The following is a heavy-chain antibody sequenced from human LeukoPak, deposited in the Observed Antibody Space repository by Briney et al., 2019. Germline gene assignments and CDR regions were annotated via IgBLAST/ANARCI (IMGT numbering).Heavy chain of an antibody. CDR2: IYYSGST. D-gene: IGHD4-11*01. CDR3: ARGFYSPHH. J-gene: IGHJ5*02. Sequence: SETLSLTCIVSGGSISSDYWSWIRQSPGKGLEWIGYIYYSGSTYYNPSLKSRVTISVDTSKNQFSLKLTSVTAADTAVYYCARGFYSPHHWGQGTLVTVSS. V-gene: IGHV4-59*01. CDR1: GGSISSDY.